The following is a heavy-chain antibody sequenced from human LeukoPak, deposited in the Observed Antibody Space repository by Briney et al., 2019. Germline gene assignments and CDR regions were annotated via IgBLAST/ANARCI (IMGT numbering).Heavy chain of an antibody. V-gene: IGHV3-74*01. Sequence: PGGSLRLSCAASGFTFSSYWMHWVRQAPGKGLVWVSRINSDGSSTSYADSVKGRFTISRDNAKNTLYLQMNSLRAEDTAVYYCARVDYHPGAFDIWGQGTMVTVSS. CDR3: ARVDYHPGAFDI. J-gene: IGHJ3*02. D-gene: IGHD4-11*01. CDR1: GFTFSSYW. CDR2: INSDGSST.